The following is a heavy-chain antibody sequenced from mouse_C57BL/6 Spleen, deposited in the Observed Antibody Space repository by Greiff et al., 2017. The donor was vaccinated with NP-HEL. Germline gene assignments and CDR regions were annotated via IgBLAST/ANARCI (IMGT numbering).Heavy chain of an antibody. D-gene: IGHD4-1*01. V-gene: IGHV2-2*01. CDR1: GFSLTSYG. J-gene: IGHJ2*01. CDR3: AREATGKDFDY. Sequence: VQLQQSGPGLVQPSQSLSITCTVSGFSLTSYGVHWVRQSPGKGLEWLGVIWSGGSTDYNAAFISSLSISKDNSKSQVFFKMNSLQAEDTAIYYCAREATGKDFDYWGQGTTLTVSS. CDR2: IWSGGST.